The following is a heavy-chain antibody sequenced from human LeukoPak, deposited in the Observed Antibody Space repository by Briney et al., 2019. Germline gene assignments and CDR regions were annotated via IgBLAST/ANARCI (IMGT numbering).Heavy chain of an antibody. V-gene: IGHV3-7*01. J-gene: IGHJ4*02. D-gene: IGHD5-18*01. CDR1: GFTFSSYW. CDR2: IKQDGSEK. CDR3: ARGIKLWSWSHFDY. Sequence: GGSLRPSCAASGFTFSSYWMSWVRQAPGRGLGCVANIKQDGSEKYYVDSVKGRFTISRDNAKNSLYLQMNSLRAEDTAVYYCARGIKLWSWSHFDYWGQGTLVTVSS.